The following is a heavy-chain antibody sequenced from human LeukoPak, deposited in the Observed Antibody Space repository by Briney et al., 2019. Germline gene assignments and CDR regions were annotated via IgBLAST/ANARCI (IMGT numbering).Heavy chain of an antibody. D-gene: IGHD3-10*01. CDR2: IYISGST. CDR3: ARWGETSALRVHAFDI. CDR1: GGSISSYY. Sequence: RSSETLSLTCTVSGGSISSYYWSWIRQPAGKGLEWIGRIYISGSTNYNPSLKSRVTFSVDTSKNQFSLKLTSVTAADTAVYYCARWGETSALRVHAFDIWGQGTMVTVSS. V-gene: IGHV4-4*07. J-gene: IGHJ3*02.